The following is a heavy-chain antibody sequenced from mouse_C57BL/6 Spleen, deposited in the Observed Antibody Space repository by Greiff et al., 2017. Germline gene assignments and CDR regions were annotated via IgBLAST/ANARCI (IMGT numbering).Heavy chain of an antibody. CDR1: GYAFSSSW. J-gene: IGHJ2*01. CDR2: IYPGDGDT. D-gene: IGHD2-2*01. V-gene: IGHV1-82*01. CDR3: ARWDGYGDY. Sequence: QLKESGPELVKPGASVKISCKASGYAFSSSWMNWVKQRPGKGLEWIGRIYPGDGDTNYNGKFKGKATLTADKSSSTAYMQLSSLTSEDSAVYFCARWDGYGDYWGQGTTLTVSS.